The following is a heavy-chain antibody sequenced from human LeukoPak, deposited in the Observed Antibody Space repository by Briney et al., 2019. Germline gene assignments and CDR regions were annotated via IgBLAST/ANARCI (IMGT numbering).Heavy chain of an antibody. CDR2: IYYSGST. CDR1: GGSISSSSYY. Sequence: PSETLSLTCTVSGGSISSSSYYWGWIRQPPGKGLEWIGSIYYSGSTYYNPSLKSRVTISVDTSKNQFSLKLSSVTAADTAVYYCARYRVTFTMVRGVLYDAFDIWGQGTMVTVSS. D-gene: IGHD3-10*01. CDR3: ARYRVTFTMVRGVLYDAFDI. V-gene: IGHV4-39*01. J-gene: IGHJ3*02.